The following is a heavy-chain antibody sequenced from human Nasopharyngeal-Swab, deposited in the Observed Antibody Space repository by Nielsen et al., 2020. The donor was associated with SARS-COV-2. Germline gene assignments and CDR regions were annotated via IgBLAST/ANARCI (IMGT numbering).Heavy chain of an antibody. CDR2: TIPLFGTA. J-gene: IGHJ6*03. Sequence: SVKVCCKAYGYTFTSYVISWARHAHGQGLEGMGCTIPLFGTANYEQKFQGRVTITADKSASTAYMELSSLRSEDTAVYYCARALWVGYDILTGYYGGAYYYYYMDVWGKGTTVTVSS. V-gene: IGHV1-69*06. D-gene: IGHD3-9*01. CDR1: GYTFTSYV. CDR3: ARALWVGYDILTGYYGGAYYYYYMDV.